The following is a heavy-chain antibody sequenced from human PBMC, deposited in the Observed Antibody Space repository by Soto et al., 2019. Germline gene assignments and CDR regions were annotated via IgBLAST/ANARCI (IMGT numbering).Heavy chain of an antibody. CDR2: ISDDGATT. CDR3: TRGPRADSSVTCAH. D-gene: IGHD2-21*02. Sequence: GGSLRLSCVVSGFTFSMYWMHWVRQVPGQSPVWVSRISDDGATTDYADSVRGRFTISRDNSKNTLYLQMNNLKPDDTAIYYCTRGPRADSSVTCAHWGQGTLVTVSS. V-gene: IGHV3-74*01. J-gene: IGHJ4*02. CDR1: GFTFSMYW.